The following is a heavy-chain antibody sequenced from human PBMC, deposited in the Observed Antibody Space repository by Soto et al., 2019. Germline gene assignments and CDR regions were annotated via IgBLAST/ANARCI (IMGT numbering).Heavy chain of an antibody. D-gene: IGHD6-13*01. CDR1: GFTFSSYW. CDR2: IKQDGSDK. Sequence: EVHLVESGGGLVQPGGSLRLSCAASGFTFSSYWMIWVRQAPGKGLEWVANIKQDGSDKYYVDSVKGRFTISRDNAKNSLYLQMNSLTAEDTAVYYCATSAAAPGNYWGQGTLVTVSS. CDR3: ATSAAAPGNY. V-gene: IGHV3-7*01. J-gene: IGHJ4*02.